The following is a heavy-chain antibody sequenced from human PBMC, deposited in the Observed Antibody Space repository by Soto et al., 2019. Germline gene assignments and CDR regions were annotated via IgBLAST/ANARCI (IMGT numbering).Heavy chain of an antibody. CDR1: GFTVSNNY. D-gene: IGHD1-1*01. CDR3: ARDGTYNWV. J-gene: IGHJ4*02. V-gene: IGHV3-66*01. CDR2: ISSGGAT. Sequence: EVQLVESGGGLVQPGGSLRLSCAASGFTVSNNYMRWVRQAPGKGLEWVSLISSGGATYYADSVKGRFTISRDNSKNTLYLQMNSLSAEDTAVYYCARDGTYNWVGGQGILVTVSS.